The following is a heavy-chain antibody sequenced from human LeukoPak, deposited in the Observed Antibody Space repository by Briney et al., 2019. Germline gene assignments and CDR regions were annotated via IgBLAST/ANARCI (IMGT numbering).Heavy chain of an antibody. CDR1: GFTFSSYS. J-gene: IGHJ4*02. CDR2: ISSSSSYI. D-gene: IGHD3-9*01. V-gene: IGHV3-21*04. Sequence: GGSLRLSCAASGFTFSSYSMNWVRQAPGKGLEWVSSISSSSSYIYYADSVKGRFTISRDNAKNSLYLQMNSLRAEDTAVYYCAKDSYDILTGYYNSWGQGTLVTVSS. CDR3: AKDSYDILTGYYNS.